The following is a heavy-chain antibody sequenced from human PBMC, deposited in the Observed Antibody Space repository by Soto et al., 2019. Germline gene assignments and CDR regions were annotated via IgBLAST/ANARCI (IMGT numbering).Heavy chain of an antibody. V-gene: IGHV1-18*01. CDR2: ISAYNGNT. CDR1: GYTFTSYG. D-gene: IGHD3-3*01. CDR3: ARVGLGAVFWRGSYSGGFVP. Sequence: GASVKVSCKASGYTFTSYGISWVRQAPGQGLEWMGWISAYNGNTNYAQKLQGRVTMTTDTSTSTAYMELRSLRSDDTAVYYCARVGLGAVFWRGSYSGGFVPWRQGTLVTV. J-gene: IGHJ5*02.